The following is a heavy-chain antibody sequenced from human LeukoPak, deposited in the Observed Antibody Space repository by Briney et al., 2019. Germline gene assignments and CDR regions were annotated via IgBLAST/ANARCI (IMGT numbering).Heavy chain of an antibody. J-gene: IGHJ3*02. V-gene: IGHV4-39*01. CDR2: VFYSGST. D-gene: IGHD3-9*01. CDR1: GDSISSSSFY. CDR3: ARLDKRVHNTFDI. Sequence: PSETLSLTCTVSGDSISSSSFYWALIRQPPGKGLEYIGSVFYSGSTYYNPSLRSRVTFSVDTSKNQFSLKLTSVTAADTAVRYCARLDKRVHNTFDIWGQGTMVTVSS.